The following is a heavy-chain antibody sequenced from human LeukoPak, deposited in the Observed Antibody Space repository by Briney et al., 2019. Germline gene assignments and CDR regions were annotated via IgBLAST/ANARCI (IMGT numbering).Heavy chain of an antibody. CDR3: AKGGDTGFDFFDF. D-gene: IGHD5-12*01. V-gene: IGHV3-33*06. J-gene: IGHJ4*02. CDR2: IWGDGSSR. Sequence: PGRSLRLSCVKTGFSISNYAINWVRQAPGKGLEWVAVIWGDGSSRVYADSVRGRFTMSSDNSKNTVYLQMNNLRAEDTAVYYCAKGGDTGFDFFDFWGQGTLVTVSS. CDR1: GFSISNYA.